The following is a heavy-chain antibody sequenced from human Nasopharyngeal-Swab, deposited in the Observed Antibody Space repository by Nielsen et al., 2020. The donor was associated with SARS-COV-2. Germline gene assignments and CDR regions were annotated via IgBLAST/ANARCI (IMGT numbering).Heavy chain of an antibody. V-gene: IGHV1-18*01. CDR2: IRPYNDYT. Sequence: ASVKVSCKTSGYTLSSYGIAWVRQAPAQGVEWLGWIRPYNDYTHYAQKFQGSVTMTSDTSTSTAYLELRSLTSDDTAVYFCARELGVGLFDYWGQGTLVTVSS. CDR3: ARELGVGLFDY. J-gene: IGHJ4*02. CDR1: GYTLSSYG. D-gene: IGHD3-16*01.